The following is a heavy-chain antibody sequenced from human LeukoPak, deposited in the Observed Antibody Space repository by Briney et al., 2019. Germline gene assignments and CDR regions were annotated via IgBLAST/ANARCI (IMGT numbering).Heavy chain of an antibody. CDR2: INHSGST. V-gene: IGHV4-34*01. J-gene: IGHJ4*02. Sequence: PSETLSLTCAVYGGSISGYYWSWIRQPPGKGLEWIGEINHSGSTYYNPSLKSRVTISVDTSKNQFSLKLSCVTAADTAVYYCASSQRRGMVTPYYFDYWGQGTLVTVSS. CDR1: GGSISGYY. D-gene: IGHD3-16*01. CDR3: ASSQRRGMVTPYYFDY.